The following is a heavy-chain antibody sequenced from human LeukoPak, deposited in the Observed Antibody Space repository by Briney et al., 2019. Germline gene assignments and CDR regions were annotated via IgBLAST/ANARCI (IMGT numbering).Heavy chain of an antibody. J-gene: IGHJ4*02. CDR2: ISGSGGSA. D-gene: IGHD6-13*01. CDR3: ANPEYSRSWYYFHY. Sequence: PGGSLRLSCAASGFTFSSYAMSWVRQAPGKGLEWVSAISGSGGSAYYADSVKGRFTISRDNSKDTLYLQMNSLRAEDTAVYYCANPEYSRSWYYFHYWGQGTLVTVSS. CDR1: GFTFSSYA. V-gene: IGHV3-23*01.